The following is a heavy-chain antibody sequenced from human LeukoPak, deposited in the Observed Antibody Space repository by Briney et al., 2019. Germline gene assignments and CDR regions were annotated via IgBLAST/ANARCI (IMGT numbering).Heavy chain of an antibody. CDR2: ISDSGGST. CDR3: AKRGIVIRAVIIVGFHKEAYYFDY. J-gene: IGHJ4*02. CDR1: GITLSNYG. Sequence: GGSLRLSCAVSGITLSNYGMSWVRQAPGKGLEWVAGISDSGGSTNYADSVKGRFTISRDNPKNTLYLQMDSLRAEDTAVYFCAKRGIVIRAVIIVGFHKEAYYFDYWGQGALVTVSS. D-gene: IGHD3-10*01. V-gene: IGHV3-23*01.